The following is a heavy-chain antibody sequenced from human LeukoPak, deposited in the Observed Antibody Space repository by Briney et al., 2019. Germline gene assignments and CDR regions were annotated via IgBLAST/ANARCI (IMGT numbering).Heavy chain of an antibody. CDR3: ARDRGGYDILTGYYYYYNGMDV. D-gene: IGHD3-9*01. CDR2: ISSSSSYQ. J-gene: IGHJ6*04. V-gene: IGHV3-21*01. CDR1: GFTFSSYS. Sequence: GGSLRLSCAASGFTFSSYSMNWVRQAPGKGLEWVSSISSSSSYQYYADSVKGRVTNSRDNAKNSLYLQMNSMRAEDTAVYYCARDRGGYDILTGYYYYYNGMDVWGKGTTVAASS.